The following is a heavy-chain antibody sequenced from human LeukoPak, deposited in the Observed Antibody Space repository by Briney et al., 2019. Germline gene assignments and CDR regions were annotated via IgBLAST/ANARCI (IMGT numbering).Heavy chain of an antibody. V-gene: IGHV4-34*01. CDR1: GGSFSGYY. J-gene: IGHJ3*02. Sequence: PSETLSLTCAVYGGSFSGYYWSWIRQPPGKGLEWIGEINHSGSTNYNPSLKSRVTISADTSKNQFSLKLSSVTAADTAVYYCARVGARWLQLKAFDIWGQGTMVTVSS. CDR3: ARVGARWLQLKAFDI. CDR2: INHSGST. D-gene: IGHD5-24*01.